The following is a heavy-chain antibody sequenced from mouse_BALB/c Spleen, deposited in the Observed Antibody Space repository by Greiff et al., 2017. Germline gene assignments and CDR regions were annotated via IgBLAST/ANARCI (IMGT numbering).Heavy chain of an antibody. V-gene: IGHV1-15*01. D-gene: IGHD1-1*01. CDR1: GYTFTDYE. Sequence: VQLHQSGAELVRPGASVTLSCKASGYTFTDYEMHWVKQTPVHGLEWIGAIDPETGGTAYNQKFKGKATLTADKSSSTAYMELRSLTSEDSAVYYCTRGTTEFYAMDYWGQGTSVTVSS. CDR2: IDPETGGT. CDR3: TRGTTEFYAMDY. J-gene: IGHJ4*01.